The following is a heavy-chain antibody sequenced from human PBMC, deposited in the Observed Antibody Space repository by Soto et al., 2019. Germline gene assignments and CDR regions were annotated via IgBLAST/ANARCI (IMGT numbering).Heavy chain of an antibody. D-gene: IGHD4-4*01. V-gene: IGHV5-10-1*01. CDR3: ARLLTTITNPDY. Sequence: PGESLKISCKGSGYSFTSYWISWVRQMPGKGLEWMGRIDPSDSYTNYSPSFQGHVIISADKSISTAYLQWSSLKASDTAMYYCARLLTTITNPDYWGQGTLVTVSS. CDR1: GYSFTSYW. CDR2: IDPSDSYT. J-gene: IGHJ4*02.